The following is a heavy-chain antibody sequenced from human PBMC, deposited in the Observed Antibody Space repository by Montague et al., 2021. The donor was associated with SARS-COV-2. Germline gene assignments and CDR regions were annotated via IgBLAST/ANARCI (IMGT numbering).Heavy chain of an antibody. CDR1: GGSISSSSYY. D-gene: IGHD3-10*01. J-gene: IGHJ6*02. CDR2: IYYSGST. Sequence: SETLSLTCTVSGGSISSSSYYWGWIRQPPGKGLEWIGSIYYSGSTYYNPSLKSRVTISVDTSKNQFSLKLGSVTAADTAVYYCAGRSSTMVRGVVDYYGMDVWGQGTTVTVSS. V-gene: IGHV4-39*01. CDR3: AGRSSTMVRGVVDYYGMDV.